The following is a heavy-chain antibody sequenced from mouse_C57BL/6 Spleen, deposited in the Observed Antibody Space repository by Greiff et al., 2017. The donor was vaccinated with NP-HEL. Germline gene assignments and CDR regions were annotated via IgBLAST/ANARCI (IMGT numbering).Heavy chain of an antibody. Sequence: VKLQESGPELVKPGASVKISCKASGYAFSSSWMNWVKQRPGKGLEWIGRIYPGDGDTNYNGKFKGKATLTADKSSSTAYMQLSSLTSEDSAVYFCARYEDFDYWGQGTTLTVSS. J-gene: IGHJ2*01. D-gene: IGHD2-3*01. V-gene: IGHV1-82*01. CDR2: IYPGDGDT. CDR3: ARYEDFDY. CDR1: GYAFSSSW.